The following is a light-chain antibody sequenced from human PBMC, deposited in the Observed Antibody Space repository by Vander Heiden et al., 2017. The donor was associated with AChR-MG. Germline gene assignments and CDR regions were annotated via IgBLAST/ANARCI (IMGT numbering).Light chain of an antibody. J-gene: IGLJ3*02. CDR1: NLGNKY. CDR3: QEGDSSTGV. Sequence: SYALTQPPPVSVSPGPTARINCPGDNLGNKYACWFHQQPAQSPLLVFHQATTRPAGIPERFSGSSSGNTATLTISGTQAMDEDDYYCQEGDSSTGVFGGGTKLTVL. CDR2: QAT. V-gene: IGLV3-1*01.